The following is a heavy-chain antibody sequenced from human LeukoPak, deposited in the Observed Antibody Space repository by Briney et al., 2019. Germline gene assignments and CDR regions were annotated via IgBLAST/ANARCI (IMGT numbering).Heavy chain of an antibody. Sequence: PGGSLRLSCAASGFTFNSYAMIWVRQAPGKGLESISSISTTGDRTYYAGSVKGRFAISRDNSKNTLYLQMNSLRAEDTAVYYCAKILERELQYYYYGMDVWGQGTSVTVSS. CDR3: AKILERELQYYYYGMDV. V-gene: IGHV3-23*01. J-gene: IGHJ6*02. D-gene: IGHD5-24*01. CDR2: ISTTGDRT. CDR1: GFTFNSYA.